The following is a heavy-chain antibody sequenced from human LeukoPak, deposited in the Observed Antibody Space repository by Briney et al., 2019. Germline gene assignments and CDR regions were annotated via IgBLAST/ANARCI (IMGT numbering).Heavy chain of an antibody. V-gene: IGHV3-21*06. Sequence: GGSLTLSCAPSGFPFTTFSMLWVRQAPGEGREWVASITSSSTHMYHADSVKGRFTISRDNATNSLYLQMNSLTAEDPALYCCARPYSISWELDSWGQGTLVIVSS. CDR3: ARPYSISWELDS. CDR1: GFPFTTFS. J-gene: IGHJ5*01. D-gene: IGHD6-13*01. CDR2: ITSSSTHM.